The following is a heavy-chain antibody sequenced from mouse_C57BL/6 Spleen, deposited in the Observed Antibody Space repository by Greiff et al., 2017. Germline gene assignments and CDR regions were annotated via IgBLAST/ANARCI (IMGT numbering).Heavy chain of an antibody. D-gene: IGHD2-5*01. Sequence: VQLQQPGAELVMPGASVKLSCKASGYTFTSYWMHWVKQRPGQGLEWIGEIDPSDSYTNYNHKFKGKSTLTVDKSSSPAYMQLSSLTSEDSAVYDCARAADSNYSNWDFDVWGTGTTVTVSS. CDR3: ARAADSNYSNWDFDV. V-gene: IGHV1-69*01. J-gene: IGHJ1*03. CDR1: GYTFTSYW. CDR2: IDPSDSYT.